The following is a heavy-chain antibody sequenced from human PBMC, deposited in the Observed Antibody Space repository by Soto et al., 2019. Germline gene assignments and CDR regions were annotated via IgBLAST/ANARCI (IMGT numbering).Heavy chain of an antibody. CDR1: GDSYSISTYS. V-gene: IGHV4-30-2*01. J-gene: IGHJ5*02. CDR3: AGMPYTSGLRFDP. CDR2: IYQSGVT. Sequence: SETLSLTCNMSGDSYSISTYSWSWIRQPPGKALQWIGFIYQSGVTSYNPSLASRVSISLDRSNNQCSLKLKSVTAADTAVYFCAGMPYTSGLRFDPWGPGTLVTVSS. D-gene: IGHD6-19*01.